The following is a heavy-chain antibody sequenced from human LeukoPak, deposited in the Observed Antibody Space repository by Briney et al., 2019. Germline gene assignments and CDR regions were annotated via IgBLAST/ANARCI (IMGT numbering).Heavy chain of an antibody. CDR3: QLGYSSGYYFDY. CDR1: GYSFTIYY. D-gene: IGHD5-18*01. V-gene: IGHV1-46*01. Sequence: ASVTLSFTSSGYSFTIYYMHWVRQAPAQGLERIGINNTSGGSTSYAQTFQGRVTMIRDMYTSAVYMELSSLRSEEKAVYYCQLGYSSGYYFDYWGQGNLVTVSS. J-gene: IGHJ4*02. CDR2: NNTSGGST.